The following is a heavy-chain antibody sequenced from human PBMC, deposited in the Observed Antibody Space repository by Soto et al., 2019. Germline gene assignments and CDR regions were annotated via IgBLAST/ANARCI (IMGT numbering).Heavy chain of an antibody. J-gene: IGHJ5*02. D-gene: IGHD3-16*02. Sequence: QVQLQESGPGLVKPSQTLSLTCTVSGGSISSGGYYWSWIRQHPGKGLEWIGYIYYSGSTYYNPSINSRVTISVDTSKNQFSLKLSSVTAADTAVYYCARDRPGDDYVWGSYRYTGGWFDPWGQGTLVTVSS. CDR1: GGSISSGGYY. CDR2: IYYSGST. CDR3: ARDRPGDDYVWGSYRYTGGWFDP. V-gene: IGHV4-31*03.